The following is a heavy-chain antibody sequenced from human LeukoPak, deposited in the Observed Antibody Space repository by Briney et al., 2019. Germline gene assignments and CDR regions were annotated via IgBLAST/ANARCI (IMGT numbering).Heavy chain of an antibody. V-gene: IGHV4-59*08. J-gene: IGHJ5*02. CDR3: ARRVSWFDP. CDR1: GGSISSYY. D-gene: IGHD3-10*01. CDR2: IYYSGST. Sequence: SETLSLTCTVSGGSISSYYWSWIRQPPGKGLEWIGYIYYSGSTNYNPSLKSRVTISVDTSKNQFSLKLSSVTAADTAEYYCARRVSWFDPWGQGTLVTVSS.